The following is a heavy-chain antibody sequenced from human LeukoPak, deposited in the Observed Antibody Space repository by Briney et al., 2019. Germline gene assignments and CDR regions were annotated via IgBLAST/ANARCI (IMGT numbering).Heavy chain of an antibody. Sequence: ASVKVSCKASGYTFTSYYMHWVRQAPGQGLEWMGIINPSGGSTSYAQKFQGRVTMTRDTSTSTVYMELSSLRSEDTAVYYCARGDTIFGVVIGLGWFDPWGQGTLVTVSS. D-gene: IGHD3-3*01. J-gene: IGHJ5*02. CDR1: GYTFTSYY. CDR3: ARGDTIFGVVIGLGWFDP. V-gene: IGHV1-46*01. CDR2: INPSGGST.